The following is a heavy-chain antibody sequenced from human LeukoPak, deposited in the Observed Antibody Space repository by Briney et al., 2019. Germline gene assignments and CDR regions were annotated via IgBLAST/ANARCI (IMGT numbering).Heavy chain of an antibody. V-gene: IGHV1-24*01. D-gene: IGHD3-10*01. J-gene: IGHJ4*02. CDR2: FDPEDGET. Sequence: GASVKVSCKVSRYTLTELSMHWVRQAPGKGLEWMGGFDPEDGETIYAQKFQGRVTMTEDTSTDTAYMELSSLRSEDTAVYYCATAFHYYGSGSFDYWGQGTLVTVSS. CDR1: RYTLTELS. CDR3: ATAFHYYGSGSFDY.